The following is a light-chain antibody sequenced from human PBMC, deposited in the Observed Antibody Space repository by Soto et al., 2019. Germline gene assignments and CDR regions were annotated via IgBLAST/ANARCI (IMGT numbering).Light chain of an antibody. V-gene: IGKV1-5*03. CDR3: QQYNSFWT. CDR1: QSISSW. CDR2: KAS. Sequence: DIQMTQSPSTLSASVGDRVSITCRASQSISSWLAWYQQKPGKAPKLLTYKASSLESGVPSSLSGSGSGTEFTLTISSLKPDDFATYYCQQYNSFWTFGHGTRLEIK. J-gene: IGKJ5*01.